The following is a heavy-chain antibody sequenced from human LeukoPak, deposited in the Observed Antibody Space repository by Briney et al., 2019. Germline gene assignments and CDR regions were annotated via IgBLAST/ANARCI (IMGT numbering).Heavy chain of an antibody. CDR2: IIPIFGTA. CDR3: ARDYYFDY. V-gene: IGHV1-69*01. J-gene: IGHJ4*02. CDR1: EATFSSYP. Sequence: SVKVSCKASEATFSSYPISGLGQPPGQGLEWMGGIIPIFGTANYAQKFQGRVTITADESTSTAYMELSSLRSEDTAVYYCARDYYFDYWGQGTLVTVSS.